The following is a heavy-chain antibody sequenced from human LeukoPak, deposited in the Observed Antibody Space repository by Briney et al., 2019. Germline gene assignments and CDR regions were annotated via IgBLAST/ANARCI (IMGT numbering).Heavy chain of an antibody. CDR2: MNPNSGNT. Sequence: GASVKVSCKASAYTFTSYDINWVRQATGQGLEWMGWMNPNSGNTGYAQKFQGRVTMTRNTSISTAYTELSSLRSEDTAVYYCARGAAAGLHYYYYGMDVWGQGTTVTVSS. CDR3: ARGAAAGLHYYYYGMDV. D-gene: IGHD6-13*01. CDR1: AYTFTSYD. J-gene: IGHJ6*02. V-gene: IGHV1-8*01.